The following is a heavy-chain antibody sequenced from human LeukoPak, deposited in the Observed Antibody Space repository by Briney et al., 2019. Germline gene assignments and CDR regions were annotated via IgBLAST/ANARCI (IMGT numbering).Heavy chain of an antibody. CDR3: ARGGTYYDFWSGYSYYYGMDV. CDR1: GFTFSSYG. V-gene: IGHV3-33*01. D-gene: IGHD3-3*01. J-gene: IGHJ6*02. Sequence: PGGSLRLSCAASGFTFSSYGMHWVRQAPGKGLEWVAVVWDDGGNNYYADSVKGRFTISRDNSKNTLYLQTNSLRAEGTAVYYCARGGTYYDFWSGYSYYYGMDVWGQGTTVTVSS. CDR2: VWDDGGNN.